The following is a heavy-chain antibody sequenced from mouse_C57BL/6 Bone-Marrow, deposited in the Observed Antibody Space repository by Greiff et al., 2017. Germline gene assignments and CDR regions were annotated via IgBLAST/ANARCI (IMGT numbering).Heavy chain of an antibody. Sequence: DVKLVESGGDLVKPGGSLKLSCAASGFTFSSYGMSWVRQTPDKRLEWVATISSGGSYTYYPDSVKGRFTIARANAKNTLYLQMSSLKTDDTAMYYCARRGYGSSSLYYFDYWGQGTTLTVSS. J-gene: IGHJ2*01. CDR2: ISSGGSYT. CDR1: GFTFSSYG. V-gene: IGHV5-6*02. D-gene: IGHD1-1*01. CDR3: ARRGYGSSSLYYFDY.